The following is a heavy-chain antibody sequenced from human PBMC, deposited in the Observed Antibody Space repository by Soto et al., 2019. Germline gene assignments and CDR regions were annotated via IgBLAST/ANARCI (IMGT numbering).Heavy chain of an antibody. Sequence: QVLLVESGGGVVQPGRSLRLSCAASGFAFNIYAIHWVRQAPGKGLEWVAVISHDGTNRYYTDSVSGRFTISRDNSKNTVYLEMDSLRADATAVYYCARSSGVTTPDFDYWGQGTLVTVSS. D-gene: IGHD4-17*01. J-gene: IGHJ4*02. CDR2: ISHDGTNR. V-gene: IGHV3-30-3*01. CDR1: GFAFNIYA. CDR3: ARSSGVTTPDFDY.